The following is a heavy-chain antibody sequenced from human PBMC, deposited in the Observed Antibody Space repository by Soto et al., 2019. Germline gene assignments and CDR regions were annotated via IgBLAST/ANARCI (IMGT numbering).Heavy chain of an antibody. V-gene: IGHV4-38-2*02. CDR1: GYLISSGYY. Sequence: SETLSLTCSVSGYLISSGYYWGWIRQTPGKGLEWLGSIDYSGRTYYNPSLRSRVRTSVDLSKNQFSLNLRSVTAADTAVYFCARDLSTGYASYYFDYWGQGTLVTVSS. D-gene: IGHD3-22*01. J-gene: IGHJ4*02. CDR3: ARDLSTGYASYYFDY. CDR2: IDYSGRT.